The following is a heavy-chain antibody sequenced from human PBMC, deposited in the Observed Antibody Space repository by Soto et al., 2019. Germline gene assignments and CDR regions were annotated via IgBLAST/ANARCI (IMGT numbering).Heavy chain of an antibody. CDR2: FDPEDGET. D-gene: IGHD6-19*01. V-gene: IGHV1-24*01. CDR1: GYTLTELS. Sequence: ASVKVSCKVSGYTLTELSMHWVRQAPGKGLEWMGGFDPEDGETIYARKFQGRVTMTEDTSTDTAYMELSSLRSEDTAVYYCATVKGIAVAGSLVRGPFDYWGQGTLVTVSS. J-gene: IGHJ4*02. CDR3: ATVKGIAVAGSLVRGPFDY.